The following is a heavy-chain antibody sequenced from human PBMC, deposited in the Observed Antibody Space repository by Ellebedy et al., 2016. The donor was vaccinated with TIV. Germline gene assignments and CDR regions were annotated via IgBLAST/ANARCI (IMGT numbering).Heavy chain of an antibody. CDR3: TRDGAWSGAAGLSDF. V-gene: IGHV4-59*13. J-gene: IGHJ4*02. CDR2: IFYTGTT. CDR1: GGTITPYV. D-gene: IGHD3-3*01. Sequence: SETLSLXXTVSGGTITPYVLSCIRQPPGKGLEYIGYIFYTGTTNYNPSLRSRITISVDTSKNQFSLQLTSVTAADTAVYYCTRDGAWSGAAGLSDFWGQGALVTVSS.